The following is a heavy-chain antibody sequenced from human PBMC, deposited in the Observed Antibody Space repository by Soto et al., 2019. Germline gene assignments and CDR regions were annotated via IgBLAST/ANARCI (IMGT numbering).Heavy chain of an antibody. CDR3: AMGGIVVFPGTPLFDY. V-gene: IGHV1-2*04. Sequence: ASVKVSCKASGYTFTGYYMHWVRQAPGQGLEWMGWINPNSGGTNYAQKFQGWVTMTRDTSISTAYMELSRLRSDDTAVYYCAMGGIVVFPGTPLFDYGGQGTLVTVS. CDR1: GYTFTGYY. J-gene: IGHJ4*02. CDR2: INPNSGGT. D-gene: IGHD2-2*01.